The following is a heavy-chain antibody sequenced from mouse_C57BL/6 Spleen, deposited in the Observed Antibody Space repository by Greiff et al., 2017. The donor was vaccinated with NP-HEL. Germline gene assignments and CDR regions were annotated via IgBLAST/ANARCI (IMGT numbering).Heavy chain of an antibody. D-gene: IGHD2-1*01. CDR2: IYPGSGST. Sequence: VQLQQPGAELVKPGASVKMSCKASGYTFTSYWITWVKQRPGQGLEWIGDIYPGSGSTNYNEKFKSKATLTVDTSSSTAYMQLSSLTSEDSAVYYCARRYYGNYEDYAMDYWGQGTSVTVSS. V-gene: IGHV1-55*01. CDR3: ARRYYGNYEDYAMDY. CDR1: GYTFTSYW. J-gene: IGHJ4*01.